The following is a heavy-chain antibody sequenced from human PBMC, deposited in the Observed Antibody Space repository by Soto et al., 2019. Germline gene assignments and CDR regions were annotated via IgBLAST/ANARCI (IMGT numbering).Heavy chain of an antibody. V-gene: IGHV3-74*01. Sequence: EVQLVESGGGLVQPGGSLRLSCAASGFTFSSYWMHWVRQAPGKGLVWVSRINSDGGRTSYADSVKGRFPISRDNAKNTLYLQMNSLRAEDTAVYYCVRTSLVVAAATREDYWGQGTLVTVSS. CDR3: VRTSLVVAAATREDY. D-gene: IGHD2-15*01. J-gene: IGHJ4*02. CDR2: INSDGGRT. CDR1: GFTFSSYW.